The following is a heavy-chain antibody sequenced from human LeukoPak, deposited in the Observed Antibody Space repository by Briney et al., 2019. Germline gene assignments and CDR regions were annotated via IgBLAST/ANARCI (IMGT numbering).Heavy chain of an antibody. J-gene: IGHJ4*02. CDR3: ARDGWAAAAGRDY. CDR2: IYYSGST. CDR1: AGSLSSYY. D-gene: IGHD6-13*01. V-gene: IGHV4-59*01. Sequence: SETLSLTCTVSAGSLSSYYWSWIRQPPGKGLEWIGYIYYSGSTNYNRSLKSRVSISVDTSKNQFSLRLSSVTAADTAVYYCARDGWAAAAGRDYWGQGTLVTVSS.